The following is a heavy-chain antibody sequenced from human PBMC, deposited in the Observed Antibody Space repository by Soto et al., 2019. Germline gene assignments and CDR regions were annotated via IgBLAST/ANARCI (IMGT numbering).Heavy chain of an antibody. D-gene: IGHD2-2*01. J-gene: IGHJ4*02. Sequence: QVQLEESGPGLVKPSGTLSLTCAVSGVSISSHEWWTWVRQPPGKGLEWIGESHQSGNTHYNSSLDSRVTISVDKSKNLYSLNLTSVNVADTAIYYCATRDANKFYWGRGTLVTVSS. V-gene: IGHV4-4*02. CDR1: GVSISSHEW. CDR2: SHQSGNT. CDR3: ATRDANKFY.